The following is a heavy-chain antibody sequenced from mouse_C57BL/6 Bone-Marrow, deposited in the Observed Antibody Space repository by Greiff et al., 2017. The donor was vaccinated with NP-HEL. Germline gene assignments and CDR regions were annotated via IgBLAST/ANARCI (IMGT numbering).Heavy chain of an antibody. V-gene: IGHV3-6*01. CDR1: GYSITSGYY. D-gene: IGHD2-2*01. Sequence: EVQLQESGPGLVKPSQSLSLTCSVTGYSITSGYYWNWIRQFPGNKLEWMGYISYDGSNNYNPSLKNRISITRDTSKNQFFLKLNSVTTEDTATYYCARDSGYDGFDYWGQGTTLTVSS. J-gene: IGHJ2*01. CDR2: ISYDGSN. CDR3: ARDSGYDGFDY.